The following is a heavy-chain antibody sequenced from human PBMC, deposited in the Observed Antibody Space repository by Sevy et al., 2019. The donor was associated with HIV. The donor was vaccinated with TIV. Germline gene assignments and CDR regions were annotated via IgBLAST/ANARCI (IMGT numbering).Heavy chain of an antibody. CDR3: GRDRGGSGDFDY. CDR1: GYTFTSYV. J-gene: IGHJ4*02. D-gene: IGHD3-10*01. V-gene: IGHV1-3*04. CDR2: INTGNGDT. Sequence: ASVKVSCKASGYTFTSYVMHWVRQAPGQRLQWMGWINTGNGDTKYSEKIQGRVTITRDTSASTAYMELSSLGSEDTAVYYCGRDRGGSGDFDYWGQGTLVTVSS.